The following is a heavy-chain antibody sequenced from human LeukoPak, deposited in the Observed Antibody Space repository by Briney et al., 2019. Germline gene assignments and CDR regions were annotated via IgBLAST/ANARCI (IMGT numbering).Heavy chain of an antibody. D-gene: IGHD1-26*01. Sequence: PSETLSLTCAISGYSISAGYFWGWIRQSPVKGLEWIGSVHHTGSDYYNPSLKSCVTIAIDTSKNHFSLNLTSVTAADTAVFFCARVIVTATHVPDAFDLWGQGILVTVSS. CDR2: VHHTGSD. CDR3: ARVIVTATHVPDAFDL. V-gene: IGHV4-38-2*01. J-gene: IGHJ3*01. CDR1: GYSISAGYF.